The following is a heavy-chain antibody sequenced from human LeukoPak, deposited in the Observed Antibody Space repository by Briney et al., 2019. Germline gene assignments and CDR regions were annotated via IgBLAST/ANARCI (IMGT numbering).Heavy chain of an antibody. CDR1: GFTFSSYS. J-gene: IGHJ4*02. V-gene: IGHV3-48*02. CDR3: TPHRDGSYPFDY. Sequence: AGGSLRLSCAASGFTFSSYSMNWVRQAPGKGLEWVSYISSSSSTIYYADSVKGRFTISRDSAMNSLYLQMSSLRDDGTAVYYCTPHRDGSYPFDYWGQGTLVTVST. D-gene: IGHD1-26*01. CDR2: ISSSSSTI.